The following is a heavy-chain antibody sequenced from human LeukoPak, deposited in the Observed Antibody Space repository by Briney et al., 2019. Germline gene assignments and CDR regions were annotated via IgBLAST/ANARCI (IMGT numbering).Heavy chain of an antibody. D-gene: IGHD3-10*01. Sequence: PLSPPCPLPGASFTSVVYYWTWIRQHPGKGLARIGYMYYSGSTYYNPSLRSRVTISLDKSKNQFSLKLTSGPAADTAVYYCASREGVRAGYFDYWGRGTLVTVSS. CDR1: GASFTSVVYY. CDR2: MYYSGST. CDR3: ASREGVRAGYFDY. J-gene: IGHJ4*02. V-gene: IGHV4-31*03.